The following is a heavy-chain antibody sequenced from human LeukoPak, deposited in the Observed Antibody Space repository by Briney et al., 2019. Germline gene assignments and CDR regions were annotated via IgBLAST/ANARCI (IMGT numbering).Heavy chain of an antibody. CDR2: FNPNSGGA. D-gene: IGHD3-22*01. J-gene: IGHJ4*02. CDR1: GYTFTSYD. CDR3: LTMIVVVTNS. V-gene: IGHV1-2*02. Sequence: ASVKVSCKASGYTFTSYDINWVRQATGQGLEWMGWFNPNSGGADYAQKFQGRVTMTRDTSITTAYMELSSLRSDDTAVYYCLTMIVVVTNSWGQGTLVTVSS.